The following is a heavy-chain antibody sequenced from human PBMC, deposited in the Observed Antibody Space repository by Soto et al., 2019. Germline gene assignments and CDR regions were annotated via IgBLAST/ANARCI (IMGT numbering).Heavy chain of an antibody. CDR3: ARWGLTVTTHNWFDP. D-gene: IGHD4-17*01. J-gene: IGHJ5*02. CDR2: IYYSGST. CDR1: GGSISSGDYY. V-gene: IGHV4-30-4*01. Sequence: QVQLQESGPGLVKPSQTLSLTCTVSGGSISSGDYYWSWIRQPPGKGLEWIGYIYYSGSTYYNPSLKSRVTISVDTAKNQFSLKLSSVTAADTVVYYCARWGLTVTTHNWFDPWGQGTLVTVSS.